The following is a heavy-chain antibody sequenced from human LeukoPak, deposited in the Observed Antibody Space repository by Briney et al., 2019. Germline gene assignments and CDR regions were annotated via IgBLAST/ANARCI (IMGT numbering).Heavy chain of an antibody. CDR1: GGSISSGDYY. Sequence: PSETLSITCTLSGGSISSGDYYWSWIRQPPGKGLEWIGYLYYSGNTNYNPSLKSRVTISEDTSKNQFSLKVSSVTAADTAVYYCARKTASGGHDYRGPETLATVSS. CDR3: ARKTASGGHDY. V-gene: IGHV4-61*08. CDR2: LYYSGNT. D-gene: IGHD1-14*01. J-gene: IGHJ4*02.